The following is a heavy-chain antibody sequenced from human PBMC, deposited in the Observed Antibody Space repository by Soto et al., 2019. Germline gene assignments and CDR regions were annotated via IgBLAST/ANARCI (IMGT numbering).Heavy chain of an antibody. V-gene: IGHV6-1*01. Sequence: SQTLSLTCAISGDSVSSNSAAWNWIRQSPSRGLEWLGRTYYRSRWYNDYAVSVKSRITVNPDTSKNQSSLQLKSVTPEDTAVYYCARVPGGYSSGWYYFDYWGQGTLVTVSS. CDR2: TYYRSRWYN. D-gene: IGHD6-19*01. CDR1: GDSVSSNSAA. CDR3: ARVPGGYSSGWYYFDY. J-gene: IGHJ4*02.